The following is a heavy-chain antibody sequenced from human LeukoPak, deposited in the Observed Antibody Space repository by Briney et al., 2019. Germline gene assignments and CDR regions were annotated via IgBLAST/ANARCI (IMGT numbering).Heavy chain of an antibody. CDR1: GGSISSSSYY. Sequence: PSETLSLTCTVSGGSISSSSYYWGWIRQPPGKGLEWIGSIFYGGSTYYNPSLKSRVTISVDTSKNQFSLNLSSVTAADTAVYYCARDRIAVAGTDAFDIWGQGTMVTVSS. CDR3: ARDRIAVAGTDAFDI. V-gene: IGHV4-39*07. J-gene: IGHJ3*02. CDR2: IFYGGST. D-gene: IGHD6-19*01.